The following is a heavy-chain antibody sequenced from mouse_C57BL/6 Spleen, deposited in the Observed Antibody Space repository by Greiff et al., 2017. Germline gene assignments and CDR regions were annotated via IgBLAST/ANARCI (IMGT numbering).Heavy chain of an antibody. Sequence: QVQLQQSGTELVKPGASVKLSCKASGYTFTSYWMHWVKQRPGQGLEWIGNINPSNGGTNYNEKFKSKATLTVDKSSSTAYMQLSSLTSEDSAVYYCAREPPRDYAMDYWGQGTSVTVSS. V-gene: IGHV1-53*01. CDR1: GYTFTSYW. CDR3: AREPPRDYAMDY. CDR2: INPSNGGT. J-gene: IGHJ4*01.